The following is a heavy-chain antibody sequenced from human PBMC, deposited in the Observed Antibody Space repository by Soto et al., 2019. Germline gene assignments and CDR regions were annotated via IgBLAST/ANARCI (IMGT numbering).Heavy chain of an antibody. CDR2: LNDGNGNT. CDR3: ARDNGSGSYYPFDY. V-gene: IGHV1-3*01. Sequence: QVQLVQSGAEVKKTGASVKVSCKASGYTFITYAIHWVRQAPGQRLEWMGWLNDGNGNTKYSQKFQGRGTITRDTSASTSYMELSSLRSEDTAVYYCARDNGSGSYYPFDYWGQGTLVTVSS. J-gene: IGHJ4*02. CDR1: GYTFITYA. D-gene: IGHD3-10*01.